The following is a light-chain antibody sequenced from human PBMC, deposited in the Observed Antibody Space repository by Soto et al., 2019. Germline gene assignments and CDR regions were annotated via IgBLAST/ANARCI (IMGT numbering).Light chain of an antibody. CDR2: GAS. J-gene: IGKJ1*01. CDR1: QSVRNNY. Sequence: EIVLTQSPGTLSLSPGERATLSCRASQSVRNNYLAWYQQNPGQAPRLLIYGASNRATGIPDRFSGSGSGTDFTLTISRLEPEDFAVYYCQQYGSSGTFGQGTKVDIK. V-gene: IGKV3-20*01. CDR3: QQYGSSGT.